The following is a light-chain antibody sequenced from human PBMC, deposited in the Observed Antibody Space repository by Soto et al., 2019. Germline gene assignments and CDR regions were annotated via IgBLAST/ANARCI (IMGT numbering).Light chain of an antibody. Sequence: QSVLTQPASVSGSPGQSITISCTGSSSDVGTYNLVSWYQQHPGKAPKLMIYEVSKRPSGVSNRFSGSKSGNTASLTISGLQADDEADYYCSSYASGSTHVFGTGTRSPS. CDR2: EVS. CDR1: SSDVGTYNL. J-gene: IGLJ1*01. V-gene: IGLV2-23*02. CDR3: SSYASGSTHV.